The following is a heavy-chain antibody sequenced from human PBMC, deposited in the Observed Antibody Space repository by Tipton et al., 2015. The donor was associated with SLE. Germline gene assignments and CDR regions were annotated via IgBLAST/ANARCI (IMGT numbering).Heavy chain of an antibody. CDR2: IYYTGVT. Sequence: LRLSCTVFGDSVSTTSSYWGWIRQPPGKGLEWIGSIYYTGVTYYNPSLKSRVTISLEQSKNQLSLRLSSVTAADTSVYYCARGRIAARYFDYWGQGTLVTVSS. V-gene: IGHV4-39*01. CDR3: ARGRIAARYFDY. D-gene: IGHD6-6*01. J-gene: IGHJ4*02. CDR1: GDSVSTTSSY.